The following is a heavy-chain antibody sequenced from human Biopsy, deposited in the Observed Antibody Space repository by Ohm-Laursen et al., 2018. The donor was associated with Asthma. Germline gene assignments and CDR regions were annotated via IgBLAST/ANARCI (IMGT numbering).Heavy chain of an antibody. CDR1: SASFSNFS. CDR3: ARCQVGYSSGWSLLLKKIYYAGMDV. V-gene: IGHV1-69*13. J-gene: IGHJ6*02. D-gene: IGHD6-19*01. CDR2: IMTVFGTT. Sequence: SVSPFCPVPSASFSNFSTSSVRHPPGQGLEWLGVIMTVFGTTNSAQKFQGRVTITADASTSTAYMEVTRLRSEDTAIYYCARCQVGYSSGWSLLLKKIYYAGMDVWGQGTAVTVSS.